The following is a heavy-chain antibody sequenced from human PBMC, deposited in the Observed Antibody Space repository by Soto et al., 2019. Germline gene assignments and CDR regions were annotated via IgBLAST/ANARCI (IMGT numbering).Heavy chain of an antibody. D-gene: IGHD2-2*01. V-gene: IGHV3-72*01. CDR1: GFTFSDHY. J-gene: IGHJ4*02. Sequence: EVQLVESGGGLVQPGGSLRLSCAASGFTFSDHYIDWVRQAPGKGLEWVGRNRKKANSYTTEYAASVKGRFTISRDEAESSRYLQMDSLKTEDTAVYDCARSGSSTSCYDYWGQGTLVTVSP. CDR3: ARSGSSTSCYDY. CDR2: NRKKANSYTT.